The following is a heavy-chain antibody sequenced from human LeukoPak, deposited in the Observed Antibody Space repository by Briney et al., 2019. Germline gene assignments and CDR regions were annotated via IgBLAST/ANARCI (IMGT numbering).Heavy chain of an antibody. Sequence: GGSLRLSCAASGFTFSSYSMIWVRQAPGKGLEWVSSISSSSSYIYYADSVRGRFTISRDNAKNSLYLQMNSLRAEDTAVYYCARDVPADYYDSSGYSLDYWGQGTLVTVSS. CDR2: ISSSSSYI. CDR3: ARDVPADYYDSSGYSLDY. CDR1: GFTFSSYS. D-gene: IGHD3-22*01. V-gene: IGHV3-21*01. J-gene: IGHJ4*02.